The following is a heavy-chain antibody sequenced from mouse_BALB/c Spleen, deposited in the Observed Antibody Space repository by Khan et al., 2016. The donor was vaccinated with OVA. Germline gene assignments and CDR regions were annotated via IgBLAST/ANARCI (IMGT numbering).Heavy chain of an antibody. CDR2: INPYNAGT. CDR3: AREASSWDFSFPY. D-gene: IGHD4-1*01. CDR1: GYTFTNYV. J-gene: IGHJ3*01. Sequence: VQLQQSGPELVEPGASVKMSCKASGYTFTNYVIHWVKQKPGQGLEWIGYINPYNAGTRYNEKFKGKATLTSDISSTTAYMELSSLTSEDSAVYYSAREASSWDFSFPYWGQGTLVTVSA. V-gene: IGHV1S136*01.